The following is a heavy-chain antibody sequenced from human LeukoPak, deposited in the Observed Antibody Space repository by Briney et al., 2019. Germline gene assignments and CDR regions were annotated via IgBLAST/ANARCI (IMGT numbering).Heavy chain of an antibody. V-gene: IGHV4-34*01. CDR1: GGSFSNYY. Sequence: SETLSLTCAVYGGSFSNYYWSWIRQPPGKGLEWIGEINHNGNTNYNPSLKSRVTLSLDTSKNQFSLKLSSVTAADTAVYYCARDGYKTREYFQRWGQGTRVTVSS. D-gene: IGHD5-24*01. J-gene: IGHJ1*01. CDR3: ARDGYKTREYFQR. CDR2: INHNGNT.